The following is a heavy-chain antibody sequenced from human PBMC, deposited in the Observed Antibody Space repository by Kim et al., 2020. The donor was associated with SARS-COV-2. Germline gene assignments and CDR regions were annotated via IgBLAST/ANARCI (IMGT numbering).Heavy chain of an antibody. V-gene: IGHV3-48*03. CDR3: ARGPYSSSWYSIHYYYYGMDV. J-gene: IGHJ6*02. Sequence: GGSLRLSCAASGFTFSSYEMNWVRQAPGKGLEWVSYISSSGSTIYYADSVKGRFTISRDNAKNSLYLQMNSLRAEDTAVYYCARGPYSSSWYSIHYYYYGMDVWGQGTTVTVSS. D-gene: IGHD6-13*01. CDR2: ISSSGSTI. CDR1: GFTFSSYE.